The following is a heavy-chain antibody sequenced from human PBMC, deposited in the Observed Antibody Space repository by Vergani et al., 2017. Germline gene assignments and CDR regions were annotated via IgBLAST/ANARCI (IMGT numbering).Heavy chain of an antibody. CDR2: IYHSGST. CDR1: GGSISSGGYS. J-gene: IGHJ4*02. CDR3: ARAGPGPYFDY. Sequence: QLQLQESGSGLVKPSQTLSLTCAVSGGSISSGGYSWSWIRQPPGKGLEWIGYIYHSGSTYYNPSLKSRVTISVDRSKNQSSLKLSSVTAAYTAVYYCARAGPGPYFDYWGQGTLVTVSS. V-gene: IGHV4-30-2*01.